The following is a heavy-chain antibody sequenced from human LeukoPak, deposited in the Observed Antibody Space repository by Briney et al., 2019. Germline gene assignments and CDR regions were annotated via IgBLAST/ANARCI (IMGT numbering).Heavy chain of an antibody. J-gene: IGHJ4*02. V-gene: IGHV4-30-4*08. CDR1: GGSISSGDYY. D-gene: IGHD3-3*01. CDR2: IYYSGRT. CDR3: ARTYYDFWSGYSHRPPIDY. Sequence: SQTLSLTCTVSGGSISSGDYYWSWLRQPPGKGLEWFGYIYYSGRTYYNPSLKSRVTISVDTSKNQFSLKLSSVTAADTAVYYCARTYYDFWSGYSHRPPIDYWGQGTLVTVSS.